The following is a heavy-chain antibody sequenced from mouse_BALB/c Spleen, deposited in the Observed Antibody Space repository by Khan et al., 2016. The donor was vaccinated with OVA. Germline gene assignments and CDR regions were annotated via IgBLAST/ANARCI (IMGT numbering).Heavy chain of an antibody. CDR3: AGLAYYYNSEGFAY. Sequence: EVELVESGGDFVRPGGSLKLSCAASGFTFSTYGMSWVRQTPDKRLEWVATINTDGVYTYYPDSVKGRFTISRDNAKNTLYLQLSSLKSEDTAIYYCAGLAYYYNSEGFAYWGQGTLVTVSA. D-gene: IGHD1-1*01. CDR1: GFTFSTYG. V-gene: IGHV5-6*01. CDR2: INTDGVYT. J-gene: IGHJ3*01.